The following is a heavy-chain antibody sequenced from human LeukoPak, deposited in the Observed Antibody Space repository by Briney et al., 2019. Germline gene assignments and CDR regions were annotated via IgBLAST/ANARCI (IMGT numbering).Heavy chain of an antibody. V-gene: IGHV3-30*02. CDR1: GFTFSSYG. D-gene: IGHD3-10*01. Sequence: GGSLRLSCAASGFTFSSYGMHWVRQAPGKGLEWVTFIRYDGSNKYYADSVKGRFTISRDDSKNTLYLQMNSLRAEDTAVYCCAKDSSTYYYGSGSYGGSVDYWGQGTLVTVSS. CDR3: AKDSSTYYYGSGSYGGSVDY. CDR2: IRYDGSNK. J-gene: IGHJ4*02.